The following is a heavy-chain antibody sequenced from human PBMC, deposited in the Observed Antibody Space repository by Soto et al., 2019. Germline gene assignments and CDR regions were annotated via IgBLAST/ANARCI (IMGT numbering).Heavy chain of an antibody. CDR2: IWYDGSNK. Sequence: PGGSLRLSCAASGFTFSSYGMYWVRQAPGKGLEWVAVIWYDGSNKYYEDSVKGRFTISRDNAKNSLYLQMNSLRAEDTAVYYCARDQLYYNDISGRPLNAFDVWGQGTMVTVSS. D-gene: IGHD3-22*01. CDR1: GFTFSSYG. J-gene: IGHJ3*01. CDR3: ARDQLYYNDISGRPLNAFDV. V-gene: IGHV3-33*08.